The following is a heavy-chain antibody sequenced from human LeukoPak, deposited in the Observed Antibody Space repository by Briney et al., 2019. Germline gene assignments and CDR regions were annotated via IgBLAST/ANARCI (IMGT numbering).Heavy chain of an antibody. CDR3: ARGTYYYDSSGYYSQDY. Sequence: GGSLRLSCAASGFTFSNYYMNWVRQAPGKGLEWVSSISSGSSYIYYADSLKGRFTISRDNSKNTLYLQMNSLRAEDTAVHYCARGTYYYDSSGYYSQDYWGQGTLVTVSS. D-gene: IGHD3-22*01. CDR1: GFTFSNYY. CDR2: ISSGSSYI. J-gene: IGHJ4*02. V-gene: IGHV3-21*04.